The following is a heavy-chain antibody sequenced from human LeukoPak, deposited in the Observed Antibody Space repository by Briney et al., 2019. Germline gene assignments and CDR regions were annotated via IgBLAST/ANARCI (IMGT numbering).Heavy chain of an antibody. CDR2: ISGSGGST. CDR3: AKEGVRGFGLVQAAMAFDY. Sequence: GGSLRLSCAASGFTFSSYAMSWVRQAPGKGLEWVSAISGSGGSTYYADSVKGRFTISRDNSKNTLYLQMNSLRAEDTAVYYCAKEGVRGFGLVQAAMAFDYWGQGTLVTVSS. D-gene: IGHD2-2*01. J-gene: IGHJ4*02. CDR1: GFTFSSYA. V-gene: IGHV3-23*01.